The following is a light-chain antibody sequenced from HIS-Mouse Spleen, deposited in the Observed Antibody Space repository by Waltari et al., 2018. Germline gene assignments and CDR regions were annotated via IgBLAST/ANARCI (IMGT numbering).Light chain of an antibody. J-gene: IGKJ3*01. V-gene: IGKV4-1*01. CDR1: QSVLYSSNNKNY. CDR2: WAS. Sequence: DIVMTQSPDSLAVSLGARATINCKSSQSVLYSSNNKNYLAWYQQKPGQPPKLLIYWASTRESGLPDRFSGSGSGTDFTLSNSSLQAEDVAVYYCQQYYSTPFTFGPGTKVDIK. CDR3: QQYYSTPFT.